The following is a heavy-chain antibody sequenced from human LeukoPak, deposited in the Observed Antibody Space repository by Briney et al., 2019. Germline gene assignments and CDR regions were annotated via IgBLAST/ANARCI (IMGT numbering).Heavy chain of an antibody. CDR2: IYYSGST. Sequence: SETLSLTCTVSGGSISNGDHYWSWIRQHPGKGLEWIGHIYYSGSTYYNPSLKSRGIISVETSKNQFSLKLSSVTAADTAVYYCAAPAPYYYDSSGYFVYWGQGTLVTVSS. V-gene: IGHV4-31*03. J-gene: IGHJ4*02. CDR1: GGSISNGDHY. CDR3: AAPAPYYYDSSGYFVY. D-gene: IGHD3-22*01.